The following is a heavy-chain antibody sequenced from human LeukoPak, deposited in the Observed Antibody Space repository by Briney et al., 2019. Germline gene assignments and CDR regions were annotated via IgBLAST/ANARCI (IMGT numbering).Heavy chain of an antibody. D-gene: IGHD1-26*01. V-gene: IGHV4-4*07. CDR3: ARDLSSGTYPYYYYYMDV. J-gene: IGHJ6*03. CDR2: IYTSGST. Sequence: SETLSLTCTVSGGSISTYYWNWIRQPAGKGPEWIGRIYTSGSTNYNPSLKSRVTMSVDTSKNQFSLKLSSVTAADTAVYHCARDLSSGTYPYYYYYMDVWGKGTTVTVSS. CDR1: GGSISTYY.